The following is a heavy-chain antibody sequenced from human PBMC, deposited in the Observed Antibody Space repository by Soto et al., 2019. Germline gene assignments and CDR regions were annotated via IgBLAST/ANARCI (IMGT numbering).Heavy chain of an antibody. Sequence: PGGSLRLSCAASGFTFSSYGMHWVRQAPGKGLEWVAVISYDGSNKYYADSVKGRFTISRHNSKNTLYLQMNSLRAEDTAVYYCARALYSSSWYPYYFDYWGQGTLVTVSS. J-gene: IGHJ4*02. D-gene: IGHD6-13*01. CDR2: ISYDGSNK. CDR1: GFTFSSYG. V-gene: IGHV3-30*03. CDR3: ARALYSSSWYPYYFDY.